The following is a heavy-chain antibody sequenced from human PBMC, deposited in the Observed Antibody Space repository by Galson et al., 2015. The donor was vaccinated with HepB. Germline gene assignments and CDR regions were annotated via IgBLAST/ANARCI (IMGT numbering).Heavy chain of an antibody. Sequence: SLRLSCAASGFTFSDYWMHWIRRAPGKGLVWVSRVDTDGLSTFYADSVKGRFTISRDNAKNTLYLQMNSLRVEDTAVYYCARVKKWEYYFDSWGQGTLVTVSS. V-gene: IGHV3-74*01. CDR3: ARVKKWEYYFDS. CDR2: VDTDGLST. J-gene: IGHJ4*02. CDR1: GFTFSDYW. D-gene: IGHD1-26*01.